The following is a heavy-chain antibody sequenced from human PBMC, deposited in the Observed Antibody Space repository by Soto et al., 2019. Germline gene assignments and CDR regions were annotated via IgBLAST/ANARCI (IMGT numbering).Heavy chain of an antibody. CDR3: ARQHIVVVTAPRGLDP. V-gene: IGHV1-46*01. Sequence: ASVKVSCKASGYTFTSYYMHWVRQAPGQGLEWMGIINPSGGSTSYAQKFQGRVTMTRDTSTSTVYMELSSLRSEDTAVYYCARQHIVVVTAPRGLDPWGQGTLVTVSS. CDR1: GYTFTSYY. CDR2: INPSGGST. D-gene: IGHD2-21*02. J-gene: IGHJ5*02.